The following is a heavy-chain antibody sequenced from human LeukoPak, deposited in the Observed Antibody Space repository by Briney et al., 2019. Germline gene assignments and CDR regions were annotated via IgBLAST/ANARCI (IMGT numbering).Heavy chain of an antibody. CDR3: ARSKSYSSGWTDFDW. J-gene: IGHJ4*02. Sequence: PGGSLRLSCAASGXTFSSHDMHWVRQPTGKGLEWVSVIGTAGNTYYADSVKGRFTISRENARNSLLLQMDNLRAEDTAVYYCARSKSYSSGWTDFDWWGQGILVTVSS. V-gene: IGHV3-13*01. CDR2: IGTAGNT. D-gene: IGHD6-19*01. CDR1: GXTFSSHD.